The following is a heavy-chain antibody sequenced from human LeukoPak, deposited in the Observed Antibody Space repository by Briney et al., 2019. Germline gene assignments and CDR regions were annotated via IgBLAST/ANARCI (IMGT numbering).Heavy chain of an antibody. V-gene: IGHV4-59*01. CDR2: IYYSGST. D-gene: IGHD3-22*01. J-gene: IGHJ6*02. CDR3: ARFSGYYYGMDV. Sequence: SETLSLTCTISGDSFTNYYWSWIRQPPGKGLEWIAYIYYSGSTNYNPSLKSRVTISIDTSKNQFSLELSSVTAADTAVYYCARFSGYYYGMDVWGQGTTVIVSS. CDR1: GDSFTNYY.